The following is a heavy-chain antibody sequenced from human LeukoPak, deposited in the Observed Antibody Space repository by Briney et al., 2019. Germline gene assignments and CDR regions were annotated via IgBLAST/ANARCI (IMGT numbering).Heavy chain of an antibody. Sequence: PGGSLRLSCAASGFSFSDYDMHWVRQAPGKGLEWVTFIRYDGTNTYADSVKGRFTISRDNSKNTLYLQMNSLKTEDTAVYYCTTVESPWDYWGQGTLVTVSS. J-gene: IGHJ4*02. V-gene: IGHV3-30*02. CDR1: GFSFSDYD. CDR3: TTVESPWDY. CDR2: IRYDGTNT.